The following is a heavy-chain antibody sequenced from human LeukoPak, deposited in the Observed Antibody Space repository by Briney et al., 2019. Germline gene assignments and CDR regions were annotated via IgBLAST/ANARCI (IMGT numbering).Heavy chain of an antibody. CDR2: INHSGST. CDR3: ARRSWNNYDSSGYYYRRNEYFQH. J-gene: IGHJ1*01. CDR1: GGSFSGYY. D-gene: IGHD3-22*01. V-gene: IGHV4-34*01. Sequence: PSETLSLTCAVYGGSFSGYYWSWIRQPPGKGLEWIGEINHSGSTNYNPSLKSRVTISVDTSKNQLSLKLSSVTAADTAVYYCARRSWNNYDSSGYYYRRNEYFQHWGQGTLVTVSS.